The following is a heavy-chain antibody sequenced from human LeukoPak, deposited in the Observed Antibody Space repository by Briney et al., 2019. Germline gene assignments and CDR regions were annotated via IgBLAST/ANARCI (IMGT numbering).Heavy chain of an antibody. Sequence: GGSLRLSCAASGFTFSSYAMHWVRQAPGKGLEWVAVISYDGSNKYYADSVKGRFTISRDNSKNTLYLQMNSLRAEDTAVYYCAKDFTGYSSGCPGYWGQGTLVTVSS. D-gene: IGHD6-19*01. J-gene: IGHJ4*02. V-gene: IGHV3-30-3*01. CDR3: AKDFTGYSSGCPGY. CDR1: GFTFSSYA. CDR2: ISYDGSNK.